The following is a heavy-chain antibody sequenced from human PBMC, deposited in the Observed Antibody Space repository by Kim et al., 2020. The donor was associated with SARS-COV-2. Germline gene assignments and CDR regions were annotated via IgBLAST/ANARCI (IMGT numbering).Heavy chain of an antibody. Sequence: SETLSLTCAVYGGSFSGYYWSWIRQPPGKGLEWIGEINHSGSTNYNPSLKSRVTISVDTSKNQFSLKLSSVTAADTAVYYCARAYYDFWSGYYRYYFDY. J-gene: IGHJ4*01. CDR3: ARAYYDFWSGYYRYYFDY. D-gene: IGHD3-3*01. CDR1: GGSFSGYY. V-gene: IGHV4-34*01. CDR2: INHSGST.